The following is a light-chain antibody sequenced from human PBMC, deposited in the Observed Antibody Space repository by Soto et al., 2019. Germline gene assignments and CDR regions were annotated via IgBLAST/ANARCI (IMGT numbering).Light chain of an antibody. J-gene: IGLJ2*01. V-gene: IGLV2-11*01. CDR2: DVT. CDR3: CSYSGSYTVV. Sequence: QSVLTQPRSVSGSPGQSVTISCTGTSSDVGAHNYVSWYQQHPGKAPKLMISDVTKWPSGVPDRFSGSKSGNTASLTISGLQAEDEADYYCCSYSGSYTVVFGGRTKLTVL. CDR1: SSDVGAHNY.